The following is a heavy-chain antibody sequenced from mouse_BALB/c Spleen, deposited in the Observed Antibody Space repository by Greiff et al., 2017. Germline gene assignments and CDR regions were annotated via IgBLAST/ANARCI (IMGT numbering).Heavy chain of an antibody. J-gene: IGHJ2*01. CDR2: ILPGSGST. CDR1: GYTFSSYW. V-gene: IGHV1-9*01. Sequence: QVQLQQSGAELMKPGASVKISCKATGYTFSSYWIEWVKQRPGHGLEWIGEILPGSGSTNYNEKFKGKATFTADTSSNTAYMQLSSLTSEDSAVYYCARTHYYGSSPPYYFDYWGQGTTLTVSS. D-gene: IGHD1-1*01. CDR3: ARTHYYGSSPPYYFDY.